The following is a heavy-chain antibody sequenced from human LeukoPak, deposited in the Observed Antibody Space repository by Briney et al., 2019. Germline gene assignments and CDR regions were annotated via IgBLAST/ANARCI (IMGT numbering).Heavy chain of an antibody. D-gene: IGHD5-18*01. Sequence: SETLSLTCTVSGGSISSYSWSWIRQPPGKGLEWIGEINHSGSTNYNPSLKSRVTISVDTSKNQFSLKLSSVTAADTAVYYCATNPGYSYGRDSDYWGQGTLVTVSS. J-gene: IGHJ4*02. CDR1: GGSISSYS. CDR2: INHSGST. CDR3: ATNPGYSYGRDSDY. V-gene: IGHV4-34*01.